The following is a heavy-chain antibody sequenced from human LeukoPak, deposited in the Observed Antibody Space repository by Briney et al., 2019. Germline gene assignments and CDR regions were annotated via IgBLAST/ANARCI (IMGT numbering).Heavy chain of an antibody. J-gene: IGHJ4*02. CDR3: ARDFYYDSSGYYSRRKFDY. V-gene: IGHV1-18*01. D-gene: IGHD3-22*01. CDR2: ISAYKGNT. CDR1: GSTFTRYG. Sequence: ASVKVSCKASGSTFTRYGISWVRQAPGQGLGWMGGISAYKGNTNYAQTLPGRVTMTTDTSTSTAYIELRSLRSDDTAVYYCARDFYYDSSGYYSRRKFDYWGQGTLVTVSS.